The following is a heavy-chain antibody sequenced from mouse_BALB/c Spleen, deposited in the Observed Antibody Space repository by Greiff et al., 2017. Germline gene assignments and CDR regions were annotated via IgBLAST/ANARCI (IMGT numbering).Heavy chain of an antibody. CDR2: ISDGGSYT. Sequence: EVQLVESGGGLVKPGGSLKLSCAASGLTFSDYYMYWVRQTPEKRLEWVATISDGGSYTYYPDSVKGRFTISRDNAKNNLYLQMSSLKSEDTAMYYCASHYYYGSSYYAMDYWGQGTSVTVSS. D-gene: IGHD1-1*01. J-gene: IGHJ4*01. CDR1: GLTFSDYY. V-gene: IGHV5-4*02. CDR3: ASHYYYGSSYYAMDY.